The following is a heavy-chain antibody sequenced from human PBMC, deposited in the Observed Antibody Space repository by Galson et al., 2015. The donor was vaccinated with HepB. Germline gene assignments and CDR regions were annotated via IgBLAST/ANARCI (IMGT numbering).Heavy chain of an antibody. CDR3: AKTYYYDSSGYYRSDYFDY. V-gene: IGHV3-23*01. CDR1: GSTFSSYA. J-gene: IGHJ4*02. Sequence: SLRLSCAASGSTFSSYAMSWVRQAPGKGLEWVSAISGSGGSTYYADSVKGRFTISRDNSKNTLYLQMNSLRAEDTAVYYCAKTYYYDSSGYYRSDYFDYWGQGTLVTVSS. D-gene: IGHD3-22*01. CDR2: ISGSGGST.